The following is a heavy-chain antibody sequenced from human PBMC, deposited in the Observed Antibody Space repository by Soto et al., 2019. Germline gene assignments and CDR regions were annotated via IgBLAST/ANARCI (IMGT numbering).Heavy chain of an antibody. Sequence: EVQLVESGGGLVQPGGSLRLSCAASGFTVSSNYMSWVRQAPGKGLEWVSVIYSGGSTYYTDSVQGRFTISRDNSKNTLYLQMNSLRAEDTAVYYCARGERGFGFYYWGQVTLVTVSS. CDR3: ARGERGFGFYY. CDR1: GFTVSSNY. D-gene: IGHD3-16*01. CDR2: IYSGGST. V-gene: IGHV3-66*01. J-gene: IGHJ4*02.